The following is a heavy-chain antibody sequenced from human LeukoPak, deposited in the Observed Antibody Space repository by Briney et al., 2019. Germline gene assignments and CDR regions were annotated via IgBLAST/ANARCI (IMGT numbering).Heavy chain of an antibody. J-gene: IGHJ4*02. CDR2: ISVYNGNT. D-gene: IGHD4/OR15-4a*01. Sequence: GASVKVSCKASGYTFTRYGIIWVRQAPGQGLEWMGWISVYNGNTNYAQKLQGRVTMTTEISTSTAYMELRSLRSDDTAIYYCAKFAYGANFFDYWGQGTLVTVSS. CDR1: GYTFTRYG. CDR3: AKFAYGANFFDY. V-gene: IGHV1-18*01.